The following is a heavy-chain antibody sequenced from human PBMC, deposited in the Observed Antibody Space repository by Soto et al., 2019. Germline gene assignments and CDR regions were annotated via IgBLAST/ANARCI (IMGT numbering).Heavy chain of an antibody. CDR2: IYYSGST. J-gene: IGHJ3*02. D-gene: IGHD3-22*01. V-gene: IGHV4-39*01. CDR3: ARGVITSDDAFDI. Sequence: SETLSLTCTVSGGSISSSSYYWGWIRQPPGKGLEWIGSIYYSGSTYYNPSLKSRVTISVDTSKNQFSLKLSSVTAADTAGYYCARGVITSDDAFDIWGQGTMVTVS. CDR1: GGSISSSSYY.